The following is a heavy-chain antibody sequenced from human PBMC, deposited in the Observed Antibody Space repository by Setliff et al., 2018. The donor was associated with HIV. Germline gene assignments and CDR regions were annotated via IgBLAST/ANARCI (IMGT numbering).Heavy chain of an antibody. CDR1: GGAFSGYA. CDR3: ARAREMATINYYYNYLDV. D-gene: IGHD5-12*01. J-gene: IGHJ6*03. Sequence: ASVKVSCKASGGAFSGYALSWVRQAPGQGLEWMGGIIPIFGTATYAQKFQGRVTITADESTNTAYMELRSLRSDDTAVYYCARAREMATINYYYNYLDVWGKGTTVTVSS. V-gene: IGHV1-69*13. CDR2: IIPIFGTA.